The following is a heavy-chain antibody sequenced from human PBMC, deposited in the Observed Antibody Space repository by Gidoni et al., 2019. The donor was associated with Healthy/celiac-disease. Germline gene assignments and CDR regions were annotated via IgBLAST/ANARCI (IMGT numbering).Heavy chain of an antibody. V-gene: IGHV3-49*05. D-gene: IGHD6-13*01. J-gene: IGHJ3*02. Sequence: VHLVESGGGLVNPGRSLRLSCTASGFTFGDYAMSWFRQAPGKGLEWVGFIRSKAYGGKTEYAASVKGRFTISRDDSKSIAYLQMNSLKTEDTAVYYCTPDSSSWYPVAFDIWGQGTMVTVSS. CDR1: GFTFGDYA. CDR3: TPDSSSWYPVAFDI. CDR2: IRSKAYGGKT.